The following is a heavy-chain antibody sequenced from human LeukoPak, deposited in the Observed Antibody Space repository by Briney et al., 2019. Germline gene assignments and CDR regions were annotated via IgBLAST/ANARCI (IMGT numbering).Heavy chain of an antibody. V-gene: IGHV3-11*05. CDR2: ISSSSSYT. J-gene: IGHJ4*02. Sequence: GGSLRLSCAASGFTFSDYYMSWIRQAPGKGLEWVSYISSSSSYTNYADSVKGRFTISRDNAMNSLYLQMNSLRAEDTAVYYCARDLTSTPLFVYWGQGTLVTASS. CDR3: ARDLTSTPLFVY. CDR1: GFTFSDYY. D-gene: IGHD1/OR15-1a*01.